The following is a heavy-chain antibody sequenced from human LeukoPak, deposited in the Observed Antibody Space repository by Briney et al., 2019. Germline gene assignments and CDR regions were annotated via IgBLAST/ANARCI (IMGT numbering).Heavy chain of an antibody. D-gene: IGHD5-24*01. J-gene: IGHJ4*02. Sequence: PSGTLSLTCAVSGGSISSINWWSWVRQPPGKGLEWIGEIYHSGSPNYNPSLKSRVTISVDKSKNQFSLKLTSVTAADTALYYYARSRDGYKIFDCWGQGTLVTVSS. V-gene: IGHV4-4*02. CDR1: GGSISSINW. CDR3: ARSRDGYKIFDC. CDR2: IYHSGSP.